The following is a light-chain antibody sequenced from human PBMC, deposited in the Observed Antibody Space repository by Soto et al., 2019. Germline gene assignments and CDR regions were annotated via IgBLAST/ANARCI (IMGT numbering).Light chain of an antibody. V-gene: IGKV2-30*02. CDR2: EVS. CDR3: LQGTHWPWT. J-gene: IGKJ1*01. Sequence: DVVMTQSPLFLPVTLGQPASISCRSSQSLIHSDGNTYLSWFQQRPGQSPRRLIYEVSDRDSGGXDXXTGGGSGAEFTLKISRVEAEDVGVCYCLQGTHWPWTFGQGTEVEIK. CDR1: QSLIHSDGNTY.